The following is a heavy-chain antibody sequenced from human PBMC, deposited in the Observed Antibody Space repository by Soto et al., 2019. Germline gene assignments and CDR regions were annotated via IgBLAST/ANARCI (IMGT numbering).Heavy chain of an antibody. CDR2: ISSSSSYI. V-gene: IGHV3-21*01. D-gene: IGHD6-13*01. Sequence: PGGSLRLSCAASGFTFSSYSMNWVRQAPGKGLEWVSSISSSSSYIYYADSVKGRFTISRDNAKNSLYLQMNSLRAEDTAVYYCARDPHRIAAAGTAQPLYWGQGTLVTVSS. J-gene: IGHJ4*02. CDR1: GFTFSSYS. CDR3: ARDPHRIAAAGTAQPLY.